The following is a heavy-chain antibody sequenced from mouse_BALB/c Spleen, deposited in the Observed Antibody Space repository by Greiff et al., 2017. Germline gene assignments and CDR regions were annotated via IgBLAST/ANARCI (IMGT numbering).Heavy chain of an antibody. CDR2: ISSGSSTI. CDR1: GFTFSSFG. CDR3: ARAHYYGYFDV. J-gene: IGHJ1*01. Sequence: EVQGVESGGGLVQPGGSRKLSCAASGFTFSSFGMHWVRQAPEKGLEWVAYISSGSSTIYYADTVKGRFTISRDNPKNTLFLQMTSLRSEDTAMYYCARAHYYGYFDVWGAGTTVTVSS. V-gene: IGHV5-17*02. D-gene: IGHD1-2*01.